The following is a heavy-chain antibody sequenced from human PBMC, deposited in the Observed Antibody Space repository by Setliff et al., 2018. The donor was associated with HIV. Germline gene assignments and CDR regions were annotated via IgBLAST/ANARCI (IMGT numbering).Heavy chain of an antibody. CDR1: GGSISSGSYF. J-gene: IGHJ3*02. CDR3: ARRNQPPDLAFDI. Sequence: PSETLSLTCTVSGGSISSGSYFWSWIRQPAGKGLEWIGHIYTSGSTNYNPSLKSRVTTSVDTSKNQFSLKLSSVTAADTAVYYCARRNQPPDLAFDIWGQGTMVTVSS. CDR2: IYTSGST. D-gene: IGHD2-2*01. V-gene: IGHV4-61*09.